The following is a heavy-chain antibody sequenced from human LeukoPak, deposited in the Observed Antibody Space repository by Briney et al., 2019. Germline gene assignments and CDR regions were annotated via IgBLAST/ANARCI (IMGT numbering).Heavy chain of an antibody. V-gene: IGHV4-39*07. J-gene: IGHJ3*02. CDR3: ARTNYRLPADAFDI. Sequence: SETLSLTCTVSGGSISSSSYYWGWIRQPPGEGLEWIGSIYYSGSTYYNPSLKSRVTISVDRSKNQFSLKLSSVTAADTAVYYCARTNYRLPADAFDIWGQGTMVTVSS. CDR2: IYYSGST. CDR1: GGSISSSSYY. D-gene: IGHD4/OR15-4a*01.